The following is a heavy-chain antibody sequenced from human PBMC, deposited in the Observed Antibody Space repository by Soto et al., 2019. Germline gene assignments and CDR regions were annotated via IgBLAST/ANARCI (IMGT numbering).Heavy chain of an antibody. V-gene: IGHV4-31*03. CDR1: CGSLRRGLHY. Sequence: QVQLQESGPGLVKPSQTLSLLCSLWCGSLRRGLHYWMCMRQHPGKGLEWIGYIYYSGSTYYNPSLKSRPTISLDTSKNQFSLKLTSVTAADTAVYYCARSVFPWGQGTLVTVSS. CDR2: IYYSGST. J-gene: IGHJ5*02. CDR3: ARSVFP.